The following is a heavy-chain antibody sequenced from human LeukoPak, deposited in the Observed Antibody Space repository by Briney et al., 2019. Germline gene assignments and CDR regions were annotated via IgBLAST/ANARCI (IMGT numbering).Heavy chain of an antibody. V-gene: IGHV7-4-1*02. CDR2: INTNTGNP. CDR3: AVHSAATGFDY. D-gene: IGHD1-14*01. Sequence: ASVKVSCKASGYTFTRDAINWVRQAPGQGLEWMGWINTNTGNPTYAQGFTGRFVFSLDTSVSTAYLQISSLKAEDTAVYYCAVHSAATGFDYWGQGTLVTVSS. CDR1: GYTFTRDA. J-gene: IGHJ4*02.